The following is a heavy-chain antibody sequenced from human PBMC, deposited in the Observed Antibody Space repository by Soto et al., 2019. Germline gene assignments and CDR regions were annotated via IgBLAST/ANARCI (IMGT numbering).Heavy chain of an antibody. D-gene: IGHD6-6*01. J-gene: IGHJ6*02. CDR2: IGKNGRDI. Sequence: PGGSLRLSCEVSGFIFSEYEFNWVRQAPGKGLEWVSYIGKNGRDIYDADSVKGRFTISRDNSKNTLYLQMNSLRAEDTAVYYCARDRLIAARGPYYYYYYGMDVWGQGTTVTVSS. V-gene: IGHV3-30*02. CDR1: GFIFSEYE. CDR3: ARDRLIAARGPYYYYYYGMDV.